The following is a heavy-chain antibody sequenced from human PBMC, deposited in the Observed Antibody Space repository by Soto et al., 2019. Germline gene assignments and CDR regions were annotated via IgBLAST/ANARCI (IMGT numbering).Heavy chain of an antibody. CDR1: GYTFTSYG. CDR3: ARSLSITIFGFVFSPFYYYYYGLSF. J-gene: IGHJ6*02. CDR2: ISAYNGNT. Sequence: ASVKVSCKASGYTFTSYGISWVRQAPGQGLEWMGWISAYNGNTNYAQKLQGRVTMTTDTSTSTAYMELRSVRSDDTAVYYCARSLSITIFGFVFSPFYYYYYGLSFSARGTTVPVSS. D-gene: IGHD3-3*01. V-gene: IGHV1-18*01.